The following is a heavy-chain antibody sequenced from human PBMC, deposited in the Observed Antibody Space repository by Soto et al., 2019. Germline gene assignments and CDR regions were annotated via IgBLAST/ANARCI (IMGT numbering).Heavy chain of an antibody. D-gene: IGHD2-15*01. Sequence: LRLSCAASGFTFSSYGMHWVRQAPGKGLEWVAVIWSDGSNKYYADSVKGRFTISRDNSKNTLYLQMNSLRAEDTAVYYCARQVVVVVASSADAFDIWGQGTMVTVSS. CDR2: IWSDGSNK. CDR1: GFTFSSYG. V-gene: IGHV3-33*01. J-gene: IGHJ3*02. CDR3: ARQVVVVVASSADAFDI.